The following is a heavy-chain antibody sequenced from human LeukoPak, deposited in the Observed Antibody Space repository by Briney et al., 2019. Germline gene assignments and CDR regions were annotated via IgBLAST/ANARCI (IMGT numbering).Heavy chain of an antibody. CDR3: ARLFYNGFDI. D-gene: IGHD1/OR15-1a*01. Sequence: GGSLRLSCAASGFTFRSFEMNWVRQAPGKGLEWISYISSSGSSKYYANSVRGRFTISRDNTKNSLSLQMNSLRAEDTAVYYCARLFYNGFDIWGQGTMVTVSS. V-gene: IGHV3-48*03. J-gene: IGHJ3*02. CDR2: ISSSGSSK. CDR1: GFTFRSFE.